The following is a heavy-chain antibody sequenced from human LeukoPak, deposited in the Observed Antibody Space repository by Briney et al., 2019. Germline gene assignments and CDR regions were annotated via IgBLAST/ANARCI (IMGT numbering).Heavy chain of an antibody. CDR1: GYTFTGYY. V-gene: IGHV1-2*02. J-gene: IGHJ5*02. D-gene: IGHD2-2*01. Sequence: ASVKVSCKASGYTFTGYYLHWVRQAPGQGLEWMGWINPNSGGTDYAQKFQGRVTMTRDTSISTAYMDLSRLRSDDTAVYYCARGMGVLVPAATWFDPWGQGTLVTVSS. CDR3: ARGMGVLVPAATWFDP. CDR2: INPNSGGT.